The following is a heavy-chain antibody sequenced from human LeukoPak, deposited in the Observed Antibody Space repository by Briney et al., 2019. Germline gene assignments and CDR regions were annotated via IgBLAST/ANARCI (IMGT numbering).Heavy chain of an antibody. D-gene: IGHD3-9*01. Sequence: SQTLSLTCTVSGGSISSGGYYWSWIRQHPGKGLEWIGYIYYSGSTYYNPSLKSRVTISVDTSKNQFSLKLSSVTAADTAVYYCARGDFDWLVFDYWGQGTLVTVSS. CDR2: IYYSGST. CDR3: ARGDFDWLVFDY. J-gene: IGHJ4*02. CDR1: GGSISSGGYY. V-gene: IGHV4-31*03.